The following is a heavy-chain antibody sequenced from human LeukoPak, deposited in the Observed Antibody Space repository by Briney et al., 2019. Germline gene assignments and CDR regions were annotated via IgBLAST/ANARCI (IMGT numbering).Heavy chain of an antibody. V-gene: IGHV3-23*01. CDR1: GFTFSSYA. D-gene: IGHD6-13*01. CDR3: ARAREVAAAGSMDV. CDR2: ISGSGGST. J-gene: IGHJ6*03. Sequence: GGSLRLSCAASGFTFSSYAMSWVRQAPGKGLEWVSAISGSGGSTYYADSVKGRFTISRDNSKNTLYLQMNSLRAEDTAVYYCARAREVAAAGSMDVWGKGTTVTVSS.